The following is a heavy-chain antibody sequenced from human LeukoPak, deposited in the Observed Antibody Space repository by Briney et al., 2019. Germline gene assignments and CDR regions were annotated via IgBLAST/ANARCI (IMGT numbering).Heavy chain of an antibody. CDR1: GFTFSSYA. J-gene: IGHJ4*02. CDR3: AKGGSAVAGYGYTFDY. Sequence: GGSLRLSCAASGFTFSSYAMSWVRQAPGKGLEWVSAISGSGGSTYYADSVKGRFTISRDNSKNTLYLQMNSLRDEDTAVYYCAKGGSAVAGYGYTFDYWGQGTLVTVSS. V-gene: IGHV3-23*01. CDR2: ISGSGGST. D-gene: IGHD6-19*01.